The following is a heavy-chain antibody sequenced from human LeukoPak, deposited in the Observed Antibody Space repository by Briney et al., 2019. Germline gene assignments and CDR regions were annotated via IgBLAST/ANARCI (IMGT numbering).Heavy chain of an antibody. Sequence: SETLSLTCAVSGGSISSGSYYWSWIRQPAGKGLEWIGRIYTSGSTNYNPSLKSRVTISVDTSKNQFSLKLSSVTAADTAVYYCARNYYDSSGYYALGYWGQGTLVTVSS. CDR1: GGSISSGSYY. V-gene: IGHV4-61*02. D-gene: IGHD3-22*01. J-gene: IGHJ4*02. CDR2: IYTSGST. CDR3: ARNYYDSSGYYALGY.